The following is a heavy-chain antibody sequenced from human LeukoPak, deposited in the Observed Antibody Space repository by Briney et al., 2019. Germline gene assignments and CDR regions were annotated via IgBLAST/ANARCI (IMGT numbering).Heavy chain of an antibody. J-gene: IGHJ2*01. Sequence: PSETLSLTCTVSGGYINIYFWGWIRQPPGKGLDWIGYISYSGSTNFNPSLKSRVTISVDTSKNQFSLKLSSVTAADTAVYYCARHVGHYDGSGYYYDWYFDVWGRGTLVTVSS. V-gene: IGHV4-59*08. CDR3: ARHVGHYDGSGYYYDWYFDV. CDR1: GGYINIYF. CDR2: ISYSGST. D-gene: IGHD3-22*01.